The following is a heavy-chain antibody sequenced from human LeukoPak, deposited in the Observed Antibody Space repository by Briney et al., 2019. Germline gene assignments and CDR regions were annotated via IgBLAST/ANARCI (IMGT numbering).Heavy chain of an antibody. D-gene: IGHD6-19*01. CDR2: FDPEDGET. V-gene: IGHV1-24*01. Sequence: ASVKVSCKVSGYTLTELSMHWVRQAPGKGLEWMGGFDPEDGETIYAQKFQGRVTMTEDTSTDTAYMELSSLRSEDTAVYYCATAKVAVAGYDYWGQRTLVTVSS. CDR1: GYTLTELS. CDR3: ATAKVAVAGYDY. J-gene: IGHJ4*02.